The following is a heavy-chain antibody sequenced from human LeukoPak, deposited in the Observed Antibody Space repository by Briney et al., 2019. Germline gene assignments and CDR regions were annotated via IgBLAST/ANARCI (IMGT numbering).Heavy chain of an antibody. V-gene: IGHV3-23*01. Sequence: GGSLRLPCAASGFTFRRYAMSWVGQAPGKGVEGVSGISGSGGSTYYADSVKGRFTIYRDNSKNKLYLRMNSLRADDTAVYYCAKVPGYCDYVDYLGQGTLVTVSS. CDR2: ISGSGGST. D-gene: IGHD5-12*01. CDR3: AKVPGYCDYVDY. J-gene: IGHJ4*02. CDR1: GFTFRRYA.